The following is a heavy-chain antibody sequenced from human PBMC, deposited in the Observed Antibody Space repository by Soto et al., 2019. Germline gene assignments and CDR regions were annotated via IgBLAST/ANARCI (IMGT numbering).Heavy chain of an antibody. CDR2: ISGGGGST. CDR3: AKLSSGSYWYFDL. CDR1: GFTFSSYA. Sequence: GGSLRLSCAASGFTFSSYAMSWVRQAPEKGLEWVSTISGGGGSTYYADSVKSRFTISRDNSKNTLYLQMNSLRAEDTAVYYCAKLSSGSYWYFDLWGRGTLVTVSS. J-gene: IGHJ2*01. D-gene: IGHD6-19*01. V-gene: IGHV3-23*01.